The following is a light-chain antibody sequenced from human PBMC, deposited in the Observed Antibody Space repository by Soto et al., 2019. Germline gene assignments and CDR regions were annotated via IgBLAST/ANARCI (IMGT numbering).Light chain of an antibody. CDR1: QSVSSSY. V-gene: IGKV3-20*01. J-gene: IGKJ3*01. Sequence: EIVLTQSPGTLSLSPGERATLSCRASQSVSSSYLAWYQQKPGQAPRLLIYGASSRATGIPGRFSGSGSGKYFTLTISRLEPEDFAVYYCQQYGRSPFTFGPGTKVDIK. CDR3: QQYGRSPFT. CDR2: GAS.